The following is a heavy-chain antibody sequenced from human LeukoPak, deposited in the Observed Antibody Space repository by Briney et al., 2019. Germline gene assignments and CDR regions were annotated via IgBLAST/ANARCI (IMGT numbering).Heavy chain of an antibody. J-gene: IGHJ5*02. CDR3: ARFYCSSTICQYNWFDP. CDR2: INPNSGGT. CDR1: GYTFTGYY. V-gene: IGHV1-2*02. Sequence: ASVKVSCKASGYTFTGYYMHWVRQAPGQGLEWMGWINPNSGGTNSAQKFQGRVTLTRDTSISTAYMELSRLTSDDTAVYYCARFYCSSTICQYNWFDPWGQGTLVTVSS. D-gene: IGHD2-2*01.